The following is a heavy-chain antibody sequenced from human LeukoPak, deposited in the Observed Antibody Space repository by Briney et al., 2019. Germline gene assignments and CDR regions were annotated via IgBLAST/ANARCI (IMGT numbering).Heavy chain of an antibody. J-gene: IGHJ6*02. V-gene: IGHV1-69*13. CDR3: ARGREYYDFWSGYTTRYYYGMDV. CDR1: GGTFSSYA. Sequence: ASVKVSCKASGGTFSSYAISWVRQAPRQGLEWMGGIIPIFGTANYAQKFQGRVTITADESTSTAYMELSSLRSEDTAVYYCARGREYYDFWSGYTTRYYYGMDVWGQGTTVTVSS. D-gene: IGHD3-3*01. CDR2: IIPIFGTA.